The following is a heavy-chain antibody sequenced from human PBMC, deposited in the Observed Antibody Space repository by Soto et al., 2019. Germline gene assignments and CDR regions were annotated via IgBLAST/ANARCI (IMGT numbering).Heavy chain of an antibody. Sequence: PGGSLRLSCASSGFTFSNYAMSWVRQAPGKGLEWVSAISGSGGSTYYADSVKGRFTISRDNSKNTLYLQMNSLRAEDTAVYYCATKYYDYIWGSRWAFDIWGQGTMVTVSS. CDR1: GFTFSNYA. CDR3: ATKYYDYIWGSRWAFDI. V-gene: IGHV3-23*01. J-gene: IGHJ3*02. CDR2: ISGSGGST. D-gene: IGHD3-16*01.